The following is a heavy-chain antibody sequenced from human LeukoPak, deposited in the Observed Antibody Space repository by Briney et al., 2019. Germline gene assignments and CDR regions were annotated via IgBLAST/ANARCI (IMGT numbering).Heavy chain of an antibody. CDR3: ARVYSSGYYLSFDY. CDR2: IYYSGST. Sequence: SETLPLTCTVSGGSISSYYWSWIRQPPGKGLEWIGYIYYSGSTNYNPSLKSRVTISVDASKNQFSLKLSSVTAADTAVYYCARVYSSGYYLSFDYWGQGTLVTVSS. J-gene: IGHJ4*02. V-gene: IGHV4-59*01. CDR1: GGSISSYY. D-gene: IGHD3-22*01.